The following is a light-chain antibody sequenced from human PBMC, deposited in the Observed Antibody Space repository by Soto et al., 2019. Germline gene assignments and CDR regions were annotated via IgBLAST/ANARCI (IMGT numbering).Light chain of an antibody. CDR2: GAS. CDR1: QSVTSSY. V-gene: IGKV3-20*01. CDR3: QQYDDWPTT. J-gene: IGKJ1*01. Sequence: EIVLTQSPGTLSLSPGERATLSCRASQSVTSSYLAWYQQKPGQAPRLLIYGASSRATGIPDRFSGGGSGTDFTLTISRLEPEDFALYHCQQYDDWPTTFGQGTKVDIK.